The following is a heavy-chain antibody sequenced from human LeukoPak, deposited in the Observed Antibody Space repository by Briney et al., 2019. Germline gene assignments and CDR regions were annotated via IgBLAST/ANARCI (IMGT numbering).Heavy chain of an antibody. Sequence: PGGSLRLSCAASGFTFSSYSMNWVRQAPGKGLEWVSSISSSSSYIYYADSVKGRFTISRDNAKSSLYLQMNSLRAEDTAVYYCARVPDHVDTAMVGQYWGQGTLVTVSS. D-gene: IGHD5-18*01. J-gene: IGHJ4*02. CDR2: ISSSSSYI. CDR3: ARVPDHVDTAMVGQY. V-gene: IGHV3-21*01. CDR1: GFTFSSYS.